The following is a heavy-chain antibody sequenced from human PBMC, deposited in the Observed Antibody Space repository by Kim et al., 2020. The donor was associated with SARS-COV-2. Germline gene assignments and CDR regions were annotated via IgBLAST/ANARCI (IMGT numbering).Heavy chain of an antibody. CDR1: GFTFSSYA. Sequence: GGSLRLSCAASGFTFSSYAMHWVRQAPGKGLEWVAGISYDGSNKYYADSVKGRFTISRDNSKNTLYLQMNSLRAEDTAVYYCACDMVTITLYYYYYGMDVWGQGTTVTVSS. CDR2: ISYDGSNK. J-gene: IGHJ6*02. D-gene: IGHD2-21*02. CDR3: ACDMVTITLYYYYYGMDV. V-gene: IGHV3-30*04.